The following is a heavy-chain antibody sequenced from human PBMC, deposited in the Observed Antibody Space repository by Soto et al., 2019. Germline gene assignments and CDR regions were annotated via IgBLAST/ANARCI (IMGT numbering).Heavy chain of an antibody. D-gene: IGHD2-15*01. CDR3: ARSYRRYCSGGSCYSYYYYYMDV. J-gene: IGHJ6*03. CDR1: GGSISSSTYY. Sequence: SETLSLTCTVSGGSISSSTYYWGWIRQPPGKGLEWIGNIYYSGSTYYNPSLKSRVTISVDTSKNQFSLKLSSVTAADTAVYYCARSYRRYCSGGSCYSYYYYYMDVWGKGTTVTVSS. CDR2: IYYSGST. V-gene: IGHV4-39*07.